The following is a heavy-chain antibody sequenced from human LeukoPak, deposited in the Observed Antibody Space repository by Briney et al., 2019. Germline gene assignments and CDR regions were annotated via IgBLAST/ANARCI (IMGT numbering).Heavy chain of an antibody. CDR3: AKGQFVDTATVLPDAEYFQH. CDR2: ISGSGGST. Sequence: GGSLRLSCAASGFTFSSYAMSWVRQAPGKGLEWVSAISGSGGSTYYADSVKGRFTISRDNSKNTLYLQMNSLRAEDTAVYYCAKGQFVDTATVLPDAEYFQHWGQGTLVTVSS. CDR1: GFTFSSYA. J-gene: IGHJ1*01. V-gene: IGHV3-23*01. D-gene: IGHD5-18*01.